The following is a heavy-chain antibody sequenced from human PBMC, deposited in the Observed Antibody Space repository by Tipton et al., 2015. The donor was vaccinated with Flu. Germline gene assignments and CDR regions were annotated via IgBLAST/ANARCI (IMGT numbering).Heavy chain of an antibody. CDR3: ARGQGANP. V-gene: IGHV3-53*01. Sequence: SLRLSCAASEFTVSSNYMSWVRQSPGKGLEWVSVIYSDGSTYYIDSVKGRFTISRDNSKNMLSLQMNNLRAEDTAVYYCARGQGANPWGQGTLVTVSS. J-gene: IGHJ5*02. CDR2: IYSDGST. CDR1: EFTVSSNY.